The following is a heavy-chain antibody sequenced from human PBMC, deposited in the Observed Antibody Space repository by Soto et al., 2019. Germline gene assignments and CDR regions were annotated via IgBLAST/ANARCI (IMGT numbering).Heavy chain of an antibody. CDR3: ARDRYSSSRRALMDV. CDR2: ISYDGSNK. J-gene: IGHJ6*02. D-gene: IGHD6-13*01. CDR1: GFTFSSYG. Sequence: GGSLRLSCAASGFTFSSYGMHWVRQAPGKGLEWVAVISYDGSNKYYADSVKGRFTISRDNSKNSLYLQMNSLRAEDTAVYFCARDRYSSSRRALMDVWGQGTTVTVSS. V-gene: IGHV3-30*03.